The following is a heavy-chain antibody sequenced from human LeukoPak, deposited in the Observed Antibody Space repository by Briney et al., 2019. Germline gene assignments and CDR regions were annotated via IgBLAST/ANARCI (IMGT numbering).Heavy chain of an antibody. CDR2: IYHSGST. J-gene: IGHJ4*02. V-gene: IGHV4-38-2*02. D-gene: IGHD3-22*01. Sequence: SETLSLTCTVSGYSISSGYYWGWIRQPPGKGLEWIGSIYHSGSTYYNPSLKSRVTISGDTSKNQISLKLGSVTAADTAVYYCARSTYYYDSSGYAFNIDYWGQGTLVTVSS. CDR1: GYSISSGYY. CDR3: ARSTYYYDSSGYAFNIDY.